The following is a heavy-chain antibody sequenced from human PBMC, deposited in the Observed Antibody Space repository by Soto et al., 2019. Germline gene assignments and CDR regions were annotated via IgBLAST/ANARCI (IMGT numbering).Heavy chain of an antibody. CDR3: ARGRGRSPGPYSSSSAFFQH. CDR1: GGSFRGYY. Sequence: SQTLSLTCAVYGGSFRGYYWSWIRQPPGKGLEWIGEINHSGSTNYNPSLKSRVTISVDTSKNQFSLKLSSVTAADTAVYYCARGRGRSPGPYSSSSAFFQHWGQGTLVTVSS. J-gene: IGHJ1*01. D-gene: IGHD6-6*01. CDR2: INHSGST. V-gene: IGHV4-34*01.